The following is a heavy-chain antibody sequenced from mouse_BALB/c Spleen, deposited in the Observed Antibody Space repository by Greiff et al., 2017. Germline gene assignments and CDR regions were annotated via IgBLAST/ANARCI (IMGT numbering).Heavy chain of an antibody. D-gene: IGHD2-1*01. CDR2: IDPANGNT. J-gene: IGHJ2*01. CDR3: AGNSYFDY. V-gene: IGHV14-3*02. CDR1: GFNIKDTY. Sequence: VQLKQSGAELVKPGASVKLSCTASGFNIKDTYMHWVKQRPEQGLEWIGRIDPANGNTKYDPKFQGKATITADTSSNTAYLQLSSLTSEDTAVYYCAGNSYFDYWGQGTTLTVSS.